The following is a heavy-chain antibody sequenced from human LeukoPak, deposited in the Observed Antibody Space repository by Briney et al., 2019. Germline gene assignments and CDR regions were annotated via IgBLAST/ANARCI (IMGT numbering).Heavy chain of an antibody. D-gene: IGHD3-10*01. CDR3: AREDYGTGSYYRGDAFDI. V-gene: IGHV4-34*01. CDR2: ISHTGGA. CDR1: GGSVSGYY. J-gene: IGHJ3*02. Sequence: SETLSLTCAVSGGSVSGYYWTWVRQPLGKGLEWLGEISHTGGANYNPPLKSRVTIGLDTSKKQLSLKLESVIAADTAVYYCAREDYGTGSYYRGDAFDIWGHGTMVTVSS.